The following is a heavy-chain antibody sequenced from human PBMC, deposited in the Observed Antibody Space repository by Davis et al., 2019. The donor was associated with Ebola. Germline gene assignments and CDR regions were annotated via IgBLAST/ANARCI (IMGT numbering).Heavy chain of an antibody. Sequence: SETLSLTCTVFDYSISSGYYWGWIRQPPGKGLGWIGTIYHSGSTYYNPSLESRVTISLDTSKNQFSLKLSSVTAADTAVYYCARGRYSYGYFDYWGQGTLVTVSP. CDR3: ARGRYSYGYFDY. CDR2: IYHSGST. J-gene: IGHJ4*02. D-gene: IGHD5-18*01. CDR1: DYSISSGYY. V-gene: IGHV4-38-2*02.